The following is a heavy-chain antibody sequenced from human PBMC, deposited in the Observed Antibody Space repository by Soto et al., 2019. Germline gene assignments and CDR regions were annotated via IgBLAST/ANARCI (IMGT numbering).Heavy chain of an antibody. D-gene: IGHD4-17*01. Sequence: SETLSLTCAVSSGSISSSNWWSWVRQPPGKGLEWIGEIYHSGSTNYNPSLKSRVTISVDKSKNQFSLKLSSVTAADTAVYYCARDRGYDYGVYAGAFDIWGQGTMVTVSS. CDR1: SGSISSSNW. CDR2: IYHSGST. V-gene: IGHV4-4*02. CDR3: ARDRGYDYGVYAGAFDI. J-gene: IGHJ3*02.